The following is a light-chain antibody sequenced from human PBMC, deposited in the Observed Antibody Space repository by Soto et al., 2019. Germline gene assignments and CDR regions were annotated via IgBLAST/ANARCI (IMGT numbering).Light chain of an antibody. CDR2: AAS. CDR1: QGISSY. J-gene: IGKJ4*01. Sequence: IQLTQSPSSLSASVGDRVTITCRASQGISSYLAWYQQKPGKDPKLLIYAASTLQSGVPSRFSGSGSGTDLTLTISSLQPEDFATYYCQQLNSYPLTFGGGTKVEIK. CDR3: QQLNSYPLT. V-gene: IGKV1-9*01.